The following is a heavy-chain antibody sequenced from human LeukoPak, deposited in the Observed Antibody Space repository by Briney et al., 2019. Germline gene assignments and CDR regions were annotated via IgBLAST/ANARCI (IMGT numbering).Heavy chain of an antibody. J-gene: IGHJ4*02. V-gene: IGHV3-23*01. CDR2: ISGSCGST. Sequence: GGSLRLSCAASGFTFSSYAMSWVRQAPGKGLEWVSAISGSCGSTYYADSVKGRFTISRDNSKNTLYLQMNSLRAEDTAVYYCAQGPTLNFWSGYYSDYWGQGTLVTVSS. CDR3: AQGPTLNFWSGYYSDY. D-gene: IGHD3-3*01. CDR1: GFTFSSYA.